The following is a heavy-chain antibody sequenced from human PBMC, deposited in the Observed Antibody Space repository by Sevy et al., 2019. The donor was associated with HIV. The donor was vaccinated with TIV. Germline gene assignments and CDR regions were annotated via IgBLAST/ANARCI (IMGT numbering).Heavy chain of an antibody. CDR2: ISTYNGDT. CDR1: XXXXXRHX. D-gene: IGHD2-21*02. Sequence: ASVKVSCETXXXXXXRHXXXWXRQAPGQGLEWMGWISTYNGDTIYAQNFQGKVTMTTDTSTRTAYMERRSLRPDDTAXXXCAXXTAXRAXXXXGQGTLVTVSS. J-gene: IGHJ4*02. V-gene: IGHV1-18*04. CDR3: AXXTAXRAXXX.